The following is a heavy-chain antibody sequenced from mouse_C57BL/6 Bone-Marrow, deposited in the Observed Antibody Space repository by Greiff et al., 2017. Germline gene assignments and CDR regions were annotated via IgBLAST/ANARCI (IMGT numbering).Heavy chain of an antibody. D-gene: IGHD3-2*02. CDR3: ERQLRLRGAPSGFAY. CDR1: GYTFTSYW. CDR2: IDPNSGGT. J-gene: IGHJ3*01. Sequence: QVQLQQPGAELVKPGASVKLSCKASGYTFTSYWMHWVKQRPGRGLEWIGRIDPNSGGTKYNEKFKSKATLTVDKPSSTAYIQLSSLTSEDSAVYYCERQLRLRGAPSGFAYWGQGTLVTVSA. V-gene: IGHV1-72*01.